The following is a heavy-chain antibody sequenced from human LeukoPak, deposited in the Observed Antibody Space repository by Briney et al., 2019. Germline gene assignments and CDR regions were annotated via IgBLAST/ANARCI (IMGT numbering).Heavy chain of an antibody. J-gene: IGHJ6*02. D-gene: IGHD2/OR15-2a*01. Sequence: PGGSLRLSCAASGFTFSSYGMHWVRQAPGKGLEWVSSVSRGGASTYYADSVKGRFTISRDSSNNTVYLEMRSLRAEDTAVYYCAKDSYAFDVWGQGTTVSVSS. CDR1: GFTFSSYG. CDR2: VSRGGAST. V-gene: IGHV3-23*01. CDR3: AKDSYAFDV.